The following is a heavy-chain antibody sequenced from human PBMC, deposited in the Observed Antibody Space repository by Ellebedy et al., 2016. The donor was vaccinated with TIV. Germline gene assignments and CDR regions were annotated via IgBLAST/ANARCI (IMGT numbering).Heavy chain of an antibody. V-gene: IGHV3-53*01. D-gene: IGHD1-1*01. Sequence: DSAKGRFTISRDTSKNTLYLQLNSLRAEDTAVYYCAGRAYNWNDGSLFDYWGQGTLVTVSS. CDR3: AGRAYNWNDGSLFDY. J-gene: IGHJ4*02.